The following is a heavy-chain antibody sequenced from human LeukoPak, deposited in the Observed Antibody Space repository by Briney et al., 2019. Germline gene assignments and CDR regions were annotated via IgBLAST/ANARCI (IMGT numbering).Heavy chain of an antibody. D-gene: IGHD6-25*01. Sequence: SETLSLTCTVSGGSISSYYWSWIRQPPGKGLEWIGYIYYSGSTNYNPSLKSRVTISVDTSKNQFSLKLSSVTAADTVVYYCARTLFSGWTQYYFDYWGQGTLVTVSS. CDR1: GGSISSYY. J-gene: IGHJ4*02. V-gene: IGHV4-59*01. CDR3: ARTLFSGWTQYYFDY. CDR2: IYYSGST.